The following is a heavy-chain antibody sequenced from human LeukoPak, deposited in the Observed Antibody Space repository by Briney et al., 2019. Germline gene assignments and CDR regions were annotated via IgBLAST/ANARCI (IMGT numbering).Heavy chain of an antibody. CDR1: GFTFSSYG. V-gene: IGHV3-30*18. CDR2: ISYDGSNK. CDR3: AKDLVSYSSSSEDV. D-gene: IGHD6-6*01. J-gene: IGHJ4*02. Sequence: GGSLRLSCAASGFTFSSYGMHWVRQAPGKGLEWVAVISYDGSNKYYADSVKGRFTISRDNSKNTLYLQMNSLRAEDTAVYYCAKDLVSYSSSSEDVWGQGTLVTVSS.